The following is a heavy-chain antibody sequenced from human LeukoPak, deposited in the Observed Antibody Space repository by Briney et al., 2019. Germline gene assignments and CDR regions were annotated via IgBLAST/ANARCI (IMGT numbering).Heavy chain of an antibody. Sequence: GGSLRLSCEFSGIIFSTYAMNWVRQAPGKGLEWISYISGSSSGSTSIIHYVDSVKGRFAISRDNAKDSLYLQMNSLRAEDTAVYHCARVLAARPARRTYYYMDVWGKGTTVTVSS. D-gene: IGHD6-6*01. CDR1: GIIFSTYA. CDR3: ARVLAARPARRTYYYMDV. CDR2: ISGSSSGSTSII. J-gene: IGHJ6*03. V-gene: IGHV3-48*04.